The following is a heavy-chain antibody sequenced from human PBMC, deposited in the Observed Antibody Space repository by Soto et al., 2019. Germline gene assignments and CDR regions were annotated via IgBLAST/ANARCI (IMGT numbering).Heavy chain of an antibody. Sequence: SETLSLTCTVSGGSISSYYWSWIRQPPGKGLEWIGYIYYSGSTNYNPSLKSRVTISVDTSKNQFSLKLSSVTAADTAVYYCARGKWNYADWGQGTLVTVSS. D-gene: IGHD1-7*01. CDR1: GGSISSYY. CDR3: ARGKWNYAD. CDR2: IYYSGST. J-gene: IGHJ4*02. V-gene: IGHV4-59*01.